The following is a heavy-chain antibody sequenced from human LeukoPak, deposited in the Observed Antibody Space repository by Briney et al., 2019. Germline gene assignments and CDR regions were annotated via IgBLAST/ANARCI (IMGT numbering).Heavy chain of an antibody. Sequence: GASVKVSCKVSGYTLTELSMHWVRQAPGKGLEWMGGFDPEDGETIYAQKFQGRVITTEDTSTDTAYMELSSLRSEDTAVYYCATDNPGYSTSWYGAFDIWGQGTKVTVSS. V-gene: IGHV1-24*01. CDR3: ATDNPGYSTSWYGAFDI. CDR2: FDPEDGET. D-gene: IGHD6-13*01. CDR1: GYTLTELS. J-gene: IGHJ3*02.